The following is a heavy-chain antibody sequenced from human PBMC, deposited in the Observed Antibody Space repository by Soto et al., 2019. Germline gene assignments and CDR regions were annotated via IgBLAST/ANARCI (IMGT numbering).Heavy chain of an antibody. J-gene: IGHJ3*02. CDR1: GFTLSSYD. D-gene: IGHD2-15*01. CDR2: ISGSGGST. Sequence: GGSLRLSCAASGFTLSSYDMSWVRQAPGKGLEWVSAISGSGGSTYYADSVKGRVTISRDNSKNTLYLQMNSLRAEDTAVYYWAKDTVVVAANPRAFDIWGQGTMVTVSS. V-gene: IGHV3-23*01. CDR3: AKDTVVVAANPRAFDI.